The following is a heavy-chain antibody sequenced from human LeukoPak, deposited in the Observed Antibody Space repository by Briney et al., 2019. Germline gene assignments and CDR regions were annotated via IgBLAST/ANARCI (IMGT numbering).Heavy chain of an antibody. CDR1: GYTFTSYG. Sequence: ASVKVSCKASGYTFTSYGISWVRQAPGQGLEWMGWISAYNGNTNYAQKLQGRVTMTTDTSTSTAYMELRSLRYDDTAVYYCARDLRGGYDSSGYWDPWCDYGGQGTLVTVSS. CDR3: ARDLRGGYDSSGYWDPWCDY. D-gene: IGHD3-22*01. J-gene: IGHJ4*02. CDR2: ISAYNGNT. V-gene: IGHV1-18*01.